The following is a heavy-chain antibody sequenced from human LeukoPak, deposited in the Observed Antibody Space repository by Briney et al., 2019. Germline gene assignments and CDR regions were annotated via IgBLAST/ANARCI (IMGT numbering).Heavy chain of an antibody. Sequence: AATLSLTCAVYGGSFSGYYWSWIRQPPGKGLEWVGVISHSGSTNYNPSLKSRVTISVDTSKNHFSLMLSSVPAADTAVYYCARYMVGVCWGYNWFALWGEGTLVTVSS. CDR3: ARYMVGVCWGYNWFAL. V-gene: IGHV4-34*01. CDR2: ISHSGST. CDR1: GGSFSGYY. J-gene: IGHJ5*02. D-gene: IGHD1-26*01.